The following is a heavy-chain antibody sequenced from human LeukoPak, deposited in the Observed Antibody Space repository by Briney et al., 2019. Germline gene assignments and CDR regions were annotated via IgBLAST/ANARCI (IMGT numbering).Heavy chain of an antibody. Sequence: GGSLRLSCAASGFTFSSYAMAGVRQAPGKGPEWVSRINSDGSSTSYADSVKGRFTISKDNAKNTLYLQMNSLRAEDTAVYYCAQYYGMDVWGQGTTVTVSS. CDR2: INSDGSST. CDR1: GFTFSSYA. CDR3: AQYYGMDV. V-gene: IGHV3-74*01. J-gene: IGHJ6*02.